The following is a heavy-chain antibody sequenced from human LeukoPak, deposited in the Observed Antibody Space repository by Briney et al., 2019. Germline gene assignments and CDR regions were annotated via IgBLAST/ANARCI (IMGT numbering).Heavy chain of an antibody. CDR1: GFTFSSYA. V-gene: IGHV3-23*01. Sequence: PGGSLRLSCAASGFTFSSYAMSWVRQAPGKGLEWVSAISGSGGSTYYADSVKGRFTISRDNSKNTLYLQMNSLRAEDTAVYYFAKGPRGTLDVGYDYWGQGTLVTVSS. CDR3: AKGPRGTLDVGYDY. J-gene: IGHJ4*02. D-gene: IGHD1-1*01. CDR2: ISGSGGST.